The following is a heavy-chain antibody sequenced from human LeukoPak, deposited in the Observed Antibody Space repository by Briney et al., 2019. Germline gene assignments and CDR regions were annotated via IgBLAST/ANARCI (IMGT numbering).Heavy chain of an antibody. Sequence: HGESLKISCQGSGYMFSSHWIGWVRQRPGKGLEWVGLIYPDDSDTRYSPSFQGQVTFSVDKSINTAYLQWSSLKASDTATFFCAKLRDTAMEVDSWGQGTLVTVSS. CDR1: GYMFSSHW. CDR2: IYPDDSDT. CDR3: AKLRDTAMEVDS. J-gene: IGHJ4*02. D-gene: IGHD5-18*01. V-gene: IGHV5-51*01.